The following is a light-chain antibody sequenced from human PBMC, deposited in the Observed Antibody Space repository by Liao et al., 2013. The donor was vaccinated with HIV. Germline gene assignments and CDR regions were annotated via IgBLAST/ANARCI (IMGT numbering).Light chain of an antibody. CDR3: QAWDSRLVV. CDR1: KLGDKY. Sequence: SYELTQPPSVSVSPGQTASITCSGYKLGDKYACWYQQKPGQSPVLVIYQDNKRPSGIPERFSGSNSGNTATLTISGTQAMDEADYYCQAWDSRLVVFGGGTKLTVL. V-gene: IGLV3-1*01. J-gene: IGLJ2*01. CDR2: QDN.